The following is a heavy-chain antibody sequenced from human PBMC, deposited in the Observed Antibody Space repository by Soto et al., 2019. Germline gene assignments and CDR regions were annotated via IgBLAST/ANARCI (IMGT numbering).Heavy chain of an antibody. V-gene: IGHV3-11*06. J-gene: IGHJ4*02. CDR1: GFTFSSYA. CDR3: ARSGDNYNRLDY. CDR2: SSNSGTFS. Sequence: GGSLRLSCAASGFTFSSYAISWIRQAPGKGLEWISYSSNSGTFSRYADSVKGRFSISRDNTKNLLYLQMNSLRAEDTAVYYCARSGDNYNRLDYWGQGTPVTVPQ. D-gene: IGHD1-1*01.